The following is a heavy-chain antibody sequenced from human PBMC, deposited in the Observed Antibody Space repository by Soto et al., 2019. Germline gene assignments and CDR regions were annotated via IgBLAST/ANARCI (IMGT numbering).Heavy chain of an antibody. Sequence: SETLSLTCTVSGGSISSGDYYWSWIRQPPGKGLEWIGYIYYSGSTYYNPSLKSRVTISVDTSKNQFSLKLSSVTAADTAVYYCARAFPAVAVDYCGQGTLVTVSS. V-gene: IGHV4-30-4*01. CDR3: ARAFPAVAVDY. D-gene: IGHD6-19*01. CDR1: GGSISSGDYY. J-gene: IGHJ4*02. CDR2: IYYSGST.